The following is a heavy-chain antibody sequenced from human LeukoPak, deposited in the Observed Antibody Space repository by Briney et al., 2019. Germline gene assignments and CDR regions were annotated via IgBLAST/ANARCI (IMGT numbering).Heavy chain of an antibody. D-gene: IGHD3-10*01. Sequence: GRSLRLSCAASGFTFDTYAMHWVRQAPGKGLEWLAVMSYDVTNKYYADSLKGRFTISRDNSKNTLYLQMNSLRAEDTAVYYCARAVRAFTSSLTVDYWGQGTLVTVPS. J-gene: IGHJ4*02. V-gene: IGHV3-30*04. CDR2: MSYDVTNK. CDR1: GFTFDTYA. CDR3: ARAVRAFTSSLTVDY.